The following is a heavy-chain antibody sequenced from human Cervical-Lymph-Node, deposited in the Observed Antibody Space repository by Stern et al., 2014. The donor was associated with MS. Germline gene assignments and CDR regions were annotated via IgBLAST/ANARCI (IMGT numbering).Heavy chain of an antibody. Sequence: HVQLVESGGGVVQPGKSLRLSCAASGFIFSNFAIHWVRQAPGKGLEWVAMISDDSSKKSYAGSVKGRFTISRDNSKNTVSLQMNSLTTDDTAIYYCASPGDRSDWADFDYWGQGTLVTVSS. CDR3: ASPGDRSDWADFDY. V-gene: IGHV3-30-3*01. CDR2: ISDDSSKK. CDR1: GFIFSNFA. J-gene: IGHJ4*02. D-gene: IGHD2-21*02.